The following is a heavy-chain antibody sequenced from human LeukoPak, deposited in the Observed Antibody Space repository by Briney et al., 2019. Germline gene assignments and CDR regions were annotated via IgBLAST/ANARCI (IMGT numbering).Heavy chain of an antibody. CDR3: ARSLPYGTTWYGRSDF. D-gene: IGHD6-13*01. CDR1: GLTVSSNH. Sequence: GGSLRLSCAASGLTVSSNHMSWVRQAPGKGLEWLSVLYSHGRTDYADSVKGRFTISRDNSRNTLYLQMNSLRAEDTAIYYCARSLPYGTTWYGRSDFWGQGTLVTVSS. V-gene: IGHV3-53*01. J-gene: IGHJ4*02. CDR2: LYSHGRT.